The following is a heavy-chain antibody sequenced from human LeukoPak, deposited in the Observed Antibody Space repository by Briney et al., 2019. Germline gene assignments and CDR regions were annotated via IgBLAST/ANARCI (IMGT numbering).Heavy chain of an antibody. CDR3: AKDGGLWVSAHWGDS. J-gene: IGHJ4*02. V-gene: IGHV3-23*01. CDR1: GFTFRSHA. CDR2: IYENGGTT. Sequence: GGSLRLSCVGSGFTFRSHAMSWVRQAPEKGLEFVSGIYENGGTTYYADSVKGRFTVSRDNSKNTLFLQMNSLRAEDTAVYYCAKDGGLWVSAHWGDSWGRGTLVTVSS. D-gene: IGHD7-27*01.